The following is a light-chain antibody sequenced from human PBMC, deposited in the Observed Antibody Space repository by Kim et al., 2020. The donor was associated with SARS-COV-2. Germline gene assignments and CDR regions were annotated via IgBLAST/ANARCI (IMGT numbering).Light chain of an antibody. CDR1: DIEIRK. CDR2: SDT. Sequence: AQGQTARITGGGHDIEIRKVHWYQQKSGQAPVLVIYSDTKRPSGIPERFSGSNSGNTATLTISRAQAGDEADYYCQVWDSTTYWVFGGGTKLTVL. CDR3: QVWDSTTYWV. V-gene: IGLV3-9*01. J-gene: IGLJ3*02.